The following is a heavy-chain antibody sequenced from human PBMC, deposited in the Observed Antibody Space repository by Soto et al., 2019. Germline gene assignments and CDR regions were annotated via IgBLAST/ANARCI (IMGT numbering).Heavy chain of an antibody. Sequence: GSLRLSCAASGFAFSSYGMNWVRQAPGKGLEWVSYIGSRSATIYYADSVKGRFTISRDNAKNSLYLQMNSLRAEDTAVYYCARFYYDSSGYLPSPYYYYYGMDVWGQGTTVTVSS. D-gene: IGHD3-22*01. CDR1: GFAFSSYG. CDR2: IGSRSATI. CDR3: ARFYYDSSGYLPSPYYYYYGMDV. J-gene: IGHJ6*02. V-gene: IGHV3-48*04.